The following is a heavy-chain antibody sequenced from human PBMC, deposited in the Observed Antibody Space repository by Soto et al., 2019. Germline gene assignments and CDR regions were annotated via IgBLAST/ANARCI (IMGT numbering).Heavy chain of an antibody. D-gene: IGHD2-8*01. CDR2: IFHSGST. V-gene: IGHV4-59*01. CDR3: ARDQNARPLFDY. J-gene: IGHJ4*02. Sequence: QVQLQESGPGLVKPSETLSLTCTVSGASISSYYWSWIRQPPGKGLEWVGFIFHSGSTNCNPSLKSRVTLSVDTSKAQFSLKLTSVTAADTAVYYCARDQNARPLFDYLGQGILITVSS. CDR1: GASISSYY.